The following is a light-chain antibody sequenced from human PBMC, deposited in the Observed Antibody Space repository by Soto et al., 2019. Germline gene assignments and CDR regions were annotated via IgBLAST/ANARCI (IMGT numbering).Light chain of an antibody. CDR1: QGISKW. CDR2: AAS. V-gene: IGKV1-12*01. J-gene: IGKJ4*01. CDR3: QQANSLFPLN. Sequence: DIQMTQSPSSVSASVGDRVTITCRASQGISKWLAWYQQKPGEAPKLLIYAASNLRSGVPSRFSGSGSVTDFALTISSLQPEYFATYYCQQANSLFPLNFGGGTKVEIK.